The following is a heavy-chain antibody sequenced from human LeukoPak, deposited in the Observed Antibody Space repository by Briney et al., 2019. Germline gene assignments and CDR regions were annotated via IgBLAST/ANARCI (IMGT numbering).Heavy chain of an antibody. CDR2: IYYSGST. J-gene: IGHJ5*02. Sequence: SETLSLTCTVSGGSLSSYYWSWIRQPPGKGLEWIGYIYYSGSTNYNPSLKSRVTISVDTSKNQFSLKLSSVTAADTAVYYCARGLVNYDVWSGYYTETGGLDPWGQGTLVTVSS. D-gene: IGHD3-3*01. CDR1: GGSLSSYY. V-gene: IGHV4-59*01. CDR3: ARGLVNYDVWSGYYTETGGLDP.